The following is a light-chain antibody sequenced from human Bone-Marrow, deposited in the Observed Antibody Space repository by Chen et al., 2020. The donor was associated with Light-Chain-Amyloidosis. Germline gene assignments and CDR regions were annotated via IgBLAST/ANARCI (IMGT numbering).Light chain of an antibody. CDR2: EDD. CDR1: SGSIATNY. Sequence: NFMLTKPHSVSESPGKTVIISCTRSSGSIATNYVQWYQQRPGSSPTTVIYEDDQIPSGVPDLFSGSIDRSSNSASLTISGLKTEDEADYYCQSYQGSSQGVFGGGTKLTVL. V-gene: IGLV6-57*01. J-gene: IGLJ3*02. CDR3: QSYQGSSQGV.